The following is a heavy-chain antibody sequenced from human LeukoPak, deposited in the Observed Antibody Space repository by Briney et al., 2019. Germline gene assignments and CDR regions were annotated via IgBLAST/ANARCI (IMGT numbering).Heavy chain of an antibody. V-gene: IGHV3-23*01. CDR1: GFTFSSYG. Sequence: PGGTLRLSCAASGFTFSSYGMSWVRQAPGKGLEWVSAISGSGGSTYYADSVKGRFTISRDNSKNTLYLQMNSLRAEDTAVYYCAKDLVLDGYNSGGDAFDIWGQGTMVTVSS. J-gene: IGHJ3*02. CDR3: AKDLVLDGYNSGGDAFDI. CDR2: ISGSGGST. D-gene: IGHD5-24*01.